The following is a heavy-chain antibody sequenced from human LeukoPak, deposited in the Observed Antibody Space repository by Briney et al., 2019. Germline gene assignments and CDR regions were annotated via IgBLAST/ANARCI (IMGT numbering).Heavy chain of an antibody. J-gene: IGHJ4*02. CDR2: IYYKGNT. CDR3: ARADRYYDFWSGYFFDY. D-gene: IGHD3-3*01. V-gene: IGHV4-39*07. Sequence: GSLRLSCAASGFTFSSYSMNWIRQTPGKGLEWIGSIYYKGNTYYNPSLKSRVTISLDTSKNLFSLKLSSVTAADTAVYYCARADRYYDFWSGYFFDYWGQGTLVTVSS. CDR1: GFTFSSYS.